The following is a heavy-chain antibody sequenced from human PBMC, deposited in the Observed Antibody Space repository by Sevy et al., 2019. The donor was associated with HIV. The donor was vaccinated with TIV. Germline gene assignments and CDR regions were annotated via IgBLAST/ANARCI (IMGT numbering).Heavy chain of an antibody. CDR1: GYSFTTYR. D-gene: IGHD2-15*01. J-gene: IGHJ4*02. Sequence: ASVKVSCKASGYSFTTYRITWLRQAPGQGLEWMGWISPHNGDTNYVQNLQGRVTMIKDTSTSTAYMELMSLRSDDTAVYYCARAYCSGGSCYSLAYWGQGTRVTVSS. CDR3: ARAYCSGGSCYSLAY. CDR2: ISPHNGDT. V-gene: IGHV1-18*01.